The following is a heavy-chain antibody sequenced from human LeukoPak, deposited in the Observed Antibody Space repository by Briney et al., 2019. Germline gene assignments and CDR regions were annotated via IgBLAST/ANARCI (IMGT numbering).Heavy chain of an antibody. V-gene: IGHV1-69*05. D-gene: IGHD5-18*01. CDR2: IIPIFGTA. Sequence: AASVKVSCKASGGTFSSYAISWVRQAPGQGLEWMGGIIPIFGTANYAQKFQGRVTITTDESTSTAYMELSSLRSEDTAVYYCAIQDTAMVSGFDYWGQGTLVPVSS. CDR1: GGTFSSYA. J-gene: IGHJ4*02. CDR3: AIQDTAMVSGFDY.